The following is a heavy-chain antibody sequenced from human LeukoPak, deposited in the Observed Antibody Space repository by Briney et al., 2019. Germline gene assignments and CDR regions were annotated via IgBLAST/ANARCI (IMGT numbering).Heavy chain of an antibody. D-gene: IGHD2-15*01. CDR3: ARDLCSGGSCYSLDY. V-gene: IGHV3-30-3*01. J-gene: IGHJ4*02. Sequence: GGSLRLSCAASGFTFSSYAMNWVRQAPGKGLEWVVVISYDGSNKYYADSVKGRFTISRDNSKNTLYLQMKSLRTEDTAVYYCARDLCSGGSCYSLDYWGQGTLVTVSS. CDR1: GFTFSSYA. CDR2: ISYDGSNK.